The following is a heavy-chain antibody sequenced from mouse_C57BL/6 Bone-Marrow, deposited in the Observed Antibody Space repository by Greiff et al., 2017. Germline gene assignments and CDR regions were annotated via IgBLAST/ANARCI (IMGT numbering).Heavy chain of an antibody. CDR2: IDPETGGT. Sequence: VQLQQSGAELVRPGASVTLSCKASGYTFTDYEMHWVKQTPVHGLEWIGAIDPETGGTAYNQKFKGKAILTADKSSSTAYMELRSLTSEDSAVYYCTEEYYGLDYWGQGTTLTVSS. CDR3: TEEYYGLDY. D-gene: IGHD1-1*01. CDR1: GYTFTDYE. J-gene: IGHJ2*01. V-gene: IGHV1-15*01.